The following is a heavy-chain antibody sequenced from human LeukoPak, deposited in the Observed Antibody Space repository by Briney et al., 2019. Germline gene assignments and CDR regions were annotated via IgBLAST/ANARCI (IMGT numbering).Heavy chain of an antibody. CDR3: ARGLASSSSWYNRNYYYYGMDV. CDR1: GGSVSSGSYY. V-gene: IGHV4-61*01. D-gene: IGHD6-13*01. J-gene: IGHJ6*02. CDR2: IYYSGST. Sequence: SETLSLTCTVSGGSVSSGSYYWSWIRQPPGTGLEWIGYIYYSGSTNYNPSLKSRVTISVDTSKNQFSLKLSSVTAADTAVYYCARGLASSSSWYNRNYYYYGMDVWGQGTTVTVSS.